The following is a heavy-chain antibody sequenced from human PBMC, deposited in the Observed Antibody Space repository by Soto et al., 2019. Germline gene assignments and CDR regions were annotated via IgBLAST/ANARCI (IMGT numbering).Heavy chain of an antibody. J-gene: IGHJ6*02. CDR3: ARGNFYYGLDV. V-gene: IGHV4-34*01. CDR2: FSDSGST. Sequence: QVQLQQWGAGLLKPSETLSLICAVYGGSFSGNYWSWIRQPPGKGLEWIGEFSDSGSTNYNPSLRSRVTISEDMSKSQFSLKLSSVTAADTAVYYSARGNFYYGLDVWGQGTTVTVSS. CDR1: GGSFSGNY.